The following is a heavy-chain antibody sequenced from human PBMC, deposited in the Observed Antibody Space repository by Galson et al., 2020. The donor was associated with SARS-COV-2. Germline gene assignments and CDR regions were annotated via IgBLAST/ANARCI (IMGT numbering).Heavy chain of an antibody. V-gene: IGHV3-11*06. J-gene: IGHJ1*01. D-gene: IGHD2-15*01. CDR3: ARNGRDCSGGICYGDEYFQH. CDR2: ISSSSSYT. Sequence: AGGSLRLSCAASGFTFSDYFMSWIRQAPGKGLEWVSYISSSSSYTNYADSVKGRFTISRDNAKNSLYLQMNSLRAEDTAVYYCARNGRDCSGGICYGDEYFQHWGQGTLVTVS. CDR1: GFTFSDYF.